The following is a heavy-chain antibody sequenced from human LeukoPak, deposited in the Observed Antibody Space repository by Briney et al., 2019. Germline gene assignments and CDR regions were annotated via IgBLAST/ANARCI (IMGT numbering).Heavy chain of an antibody. D-gene: IGHD4-23*01. CDR1: GGSLTSSSYY. Sequence: SETLSLTCTVSGGSLTSSSYYWAWIRQPPGKGLEWIGSIYYSGRPYYKSSLKSRVTISVDTSKNQFSLKLSSVTAADTAVYYCARLHYGGNYGYYYYYMDVWGKGTTVTISS. CDR3: ARLHYGGNYGYYYYYMDV. V-gene: IGHV4-39*01. CDR2: IYYSGRP. J-gene: IGHJ6*03.